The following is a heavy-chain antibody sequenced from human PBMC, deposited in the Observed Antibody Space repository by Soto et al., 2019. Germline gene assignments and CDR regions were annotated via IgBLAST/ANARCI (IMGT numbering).Heavy chain of an antibody. D-gene: IGHD6-19*01. Sequence: VQLVESGGGVVQPGRSLRLSCAASGFTFSDYAMHWVRQAPGKGLEWVAVVSHDGRNTHYADSVKGRFTISRDSSKNTISLEMTSLRAEDTTVYYCAKGVRQWLVTSDFNYWGQGALVTVSS. V-gene: IGHV3-30*18. CDR2: VSHDGRNT. CDR1: GFTFSDYA. CDR3: AKGVRQWLVTSDFNY. J-gene: IGHJ4*02.